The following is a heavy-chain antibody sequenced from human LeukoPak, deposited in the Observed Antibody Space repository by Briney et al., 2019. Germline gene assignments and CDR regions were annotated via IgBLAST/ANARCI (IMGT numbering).Heavy chain of an antibody. CDR1: GYSFTSYW. Sequence: GESLKISCKGSGYSFTSYWIGWGRQMPGKGLEWMWIIYPGDSDTRYRQSFQGQVTISADKSISTAYLQWSSLKASDTAMYYCARLPVGAVAGTLDYWGQGTLVTVSS. CDR2: IYPGDSDT. V-gene: IGHV5-51*01. J-gene: IGHJ4*02. CDR3: ARLPVGAVAGTLDY. D-gene: IGHD6-19*01.